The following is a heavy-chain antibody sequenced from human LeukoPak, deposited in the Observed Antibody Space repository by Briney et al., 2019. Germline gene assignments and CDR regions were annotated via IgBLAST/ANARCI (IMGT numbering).Heavy chain of an antibody. Sequence: SETLSLTCAVSGGSISSGGYSWSWIRQPPGKGLEWIGYIYHSGSTYYNPSLKSRVTISVDTSKNQFSLKLSSVTAADTAVYYCARHGSNSSWYTSGAFDIWGQGTMVTVSS. J-gene: IGHJ3*02. D-gene: IGHD6-13*01. V-gene: IGHV4-30-2*05. CDR1: GGSISSGGYS. CDR3: ARHGSNSSWYTSGAFDI. CDR2: IYHSGST.